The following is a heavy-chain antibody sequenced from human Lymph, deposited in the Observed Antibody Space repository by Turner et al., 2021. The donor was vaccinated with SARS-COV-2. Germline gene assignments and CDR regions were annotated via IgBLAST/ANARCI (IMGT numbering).Heavy chain of an antibody. CDR2: ISYDGGNK. D-gene: IGHD1-26*01. CDR3: ARGRSGNYYVFDY. Sequence: VVELGRSLRLSWSAAGFTFSGFSMHWYRQAPGKGREWVALISYDGGNKYYAESVKGRFTISKDNSKKTLYLHRNSLRAEDTAVYYCARGRSGNYYVFDYWGQGTLVTVSS. V-gene: IGHV3-30*04. CDR1: GFTFSGFS. J-gene: IGHJ4*02.